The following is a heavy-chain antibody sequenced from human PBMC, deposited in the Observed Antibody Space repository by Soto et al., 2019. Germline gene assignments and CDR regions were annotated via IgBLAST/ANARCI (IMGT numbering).Heavy chain of an antibody. Sequence: ASVKVSCKASGYTFTGYYMHWVRQAPGQRLEWMGWINPNSGGTNYAQKFQGRVTMTRDTSISTAYMELSRLRSDDTAVYYCARDAGYSGYDYYYYYGMDVWGQGTTVTVSS. D-gene: IGHD5-12*01. V-gene: IGHV1-2*02. CDR2: INPNSGGT. J-gene: IGHJ6*02. CDR3: ARDAGYSGYDYYYYYGMDV. CDR1: GYTFTGYY.